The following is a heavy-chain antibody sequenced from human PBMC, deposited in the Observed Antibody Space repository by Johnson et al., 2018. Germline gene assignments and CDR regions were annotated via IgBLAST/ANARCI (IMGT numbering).Heavy chain of an antibody. Sequence: QVQLVQSGAEVKKPGASVKVCCKASGYTFTSYYMHWVRQAPGQGLEWMGIINPSGGSTSYAQKFQGRVTMTRDTSTSTVYMELSSLRSEDTAVYYCATPSVPAAIGEDYYYYGMDVWGQGTTVTVSS. CDR1: GYTFTSYY. CDR2: INPSGGST. J-gene: IGHJ6*02. V-gene: IGHV1-46*01. D-gene: IGHD2-2*02. CDR3: ATPSVPAAIGEDYYYYGMDV.